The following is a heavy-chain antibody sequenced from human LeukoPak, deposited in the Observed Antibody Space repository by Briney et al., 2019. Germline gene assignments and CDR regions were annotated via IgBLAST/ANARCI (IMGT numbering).Heavy chain of an antibody. D-gene: IGHD2/OR15-2a*01. CDR2: ISVSGGST. V-gene: IGHV3-23*01. CDR1: GFTFSSYP. J-gene: IGHJ4*02. Sequence: GWALRLSFAASGFTFSSYPMSWVRQAAGKGLEWVSAISVSGGSTYYADSVKGRFTISRDNSKNTLYLQMNSLRAEEPAVYYCANRLVYENGNDYWGEGTLVTVSS. CDR3: ANRLVYENGNDY.